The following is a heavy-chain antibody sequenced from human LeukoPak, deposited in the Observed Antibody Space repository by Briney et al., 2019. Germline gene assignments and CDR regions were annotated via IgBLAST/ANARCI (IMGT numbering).Heavy chain of an antibody. Sequence: GGSLRLSCAASGFNFANHAMSWVRQTAGKGLEWVSAISGGGDLTYYADSVKGRFTISRDNSKDTLFLQMHSLRPGDTAVYYCVREDTPATANYWGQGTLVTISS. D-gene: IGHD2-21*02. V-gene: IGHV3-23*01. CDR2: ISGGGDLT. J-gene: IGHJ4*02. CDR3: VREDTPATANY. CDR1: GFNFANHA.